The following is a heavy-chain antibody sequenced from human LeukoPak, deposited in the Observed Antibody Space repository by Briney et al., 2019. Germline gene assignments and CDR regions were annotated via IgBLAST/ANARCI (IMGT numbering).Heavy chain of an antibody. CDR2: ISSSGSTI. J-gene: IGHJ3*02. D-gene: IGHD2-2*01. V-gene: IGHV3-48*03. CDR1: GFTFSSYE. CDR3: AKAPARRGPYAFDI. Sequence: GGSLRLSCAASGFTFSSYEMNWVRQAPGKGLEWVSYISSSGSTIYYADSVKGRFTISRDNAKNSLYLQMNSLRAEDTAVYYCAKAPARRGPYAFDIWGQGTMVTVSS.